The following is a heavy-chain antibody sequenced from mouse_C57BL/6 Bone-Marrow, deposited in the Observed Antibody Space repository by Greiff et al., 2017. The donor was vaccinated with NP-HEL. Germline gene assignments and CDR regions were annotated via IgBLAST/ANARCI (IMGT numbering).Heavy chain of an antibody. CDR3: ARIVSYYYGSNWYFDV. J-gene: IGHJ1*03. CDR2: IWWDDDK. CDR1: GFSLSTFGMG. D-gene: IGHD1-1*01. V-gene: IGHV8-8*01. Sequence: VTLKVCGPGILQPSQTLSLTCSFSGFSLSTFGMGVGWIRQPSGKGLEWLAHIWWDDDKYYNPALKSRLTISKDTSKNQVFLKIANVDTADTATYYCARIVSYYYGSNWYFDVWGTGTTVTVSS.